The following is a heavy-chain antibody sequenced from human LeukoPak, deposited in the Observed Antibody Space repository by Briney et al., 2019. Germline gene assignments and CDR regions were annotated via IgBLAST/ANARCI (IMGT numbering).Heavy chain of an antibody. CDR2: ISGSGGST. Sequence: GGSLRLSCAASGFTFSSYAMSWVRQAPGKGLEWVSAISGSGGSTYYADSVKGRFTISRDNSKNTLYLQMNSLRAEDTAVYYCAGDLRGSGWYDAFDIWGQGTMVTVSS. CDR3: AGDLRGSGWYDAFDI. CDR1: GFTFSSYA. D-gene: IGHD6-19*01. J-gene: IGHJ3*02. V-gene: IGHV3-23*01.